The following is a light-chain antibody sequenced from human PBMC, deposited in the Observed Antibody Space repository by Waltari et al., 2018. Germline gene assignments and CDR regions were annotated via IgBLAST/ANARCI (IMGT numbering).Light chain of an antibody. CDR1: QSLLYNSNNKNY. CDR2: WAS. J-gene: IGKJ2*01. Sequence: DIVMTQSPDSLAVSLGEKATINCKSNQSLLYNSNNKNYLAWYTQKPGQPLKLFFFWASSRESGVPDRFSGSGSGTDFTLTIGSLQAEDVAVYYCQQYYTAPYTFGQGTKVEIK. CDR3: QQYYTAPYT. V-gene: IGKV4-1*01.